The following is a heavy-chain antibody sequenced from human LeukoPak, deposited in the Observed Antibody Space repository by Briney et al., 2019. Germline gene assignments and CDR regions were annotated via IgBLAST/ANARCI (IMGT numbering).Heavy chain of an antibody. V-gene: IGHV4-4*07. CDR3: ARDWSGSYYGYFDY. D-gene: IGHD1-26*01. Sequence: SETLSLTCTVSGGSISSYYWSWIRQPAGKGLEWIGRIYTSGSTNYNPSLKSRVTMSVDASKNQFSLKLSSVTAADTAVYYCARDWSGSYYGYFDYWGQGTLVTVSS. CDR2: IYTSGST. J-gene: IGHJ4*02. CDR1: GGSISSYY.